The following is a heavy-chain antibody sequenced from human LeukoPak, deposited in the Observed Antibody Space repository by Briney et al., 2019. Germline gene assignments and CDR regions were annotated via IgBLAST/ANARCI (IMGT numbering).Heavy chain of an antibody. Sequence: ASVKVSCKASGYTFTSYGISWVRQAPGQGLEWMGWISAYNGNTNYAQILQGRVTMTTDISTSTAYMELRSLRSDDTAVYYCARAHGDYVGNYFDYWGQGTLVTVSS. CDR3: ARAHGDYVGNYFDY. CDR1: GYTFTSYG. CDR2: ISAYNGNT. D-gene: IGHD4-17*01. V-gene: IGHV1-18*04. J-gene: IGHJ4*02.